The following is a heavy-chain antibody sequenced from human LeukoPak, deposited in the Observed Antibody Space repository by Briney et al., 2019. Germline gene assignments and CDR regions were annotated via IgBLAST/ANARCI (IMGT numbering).Heavy chain of an antibody. V-gene: IGHV3-74*01. CDR1: GSTFSSYW. CDR3: TRDKEYSSTASAWFDP. D-gene: IGHD6-6*01. J-gene: IGHJ5*02. CDR2: INSDGSST. Sequence: GGSLRLSCAASGSTFSSYWMHWVRQAPGKGLVWVSRINSDGSSTSYADSVKGRFTISRDNAKNTLYLQMNSLRAEDTAVYYCTRDKEYSSTASAWFDPWGQGTLVTVSS.